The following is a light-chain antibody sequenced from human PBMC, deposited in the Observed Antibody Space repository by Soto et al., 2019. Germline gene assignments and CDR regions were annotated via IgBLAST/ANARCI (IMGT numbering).Light chain of an antibody. CDR3: EQYYSTPWK. CDR1: QSVLYSSNTKNY. Sequence: DIVMTQSPDSLAVSLGERATINCKSSQSVLYSSNTKNYLAWYQQKPGQPPKLLIYWASTRESGVPDRFSGSGCGTDFTLTISSLQAEDVAVYYCEQYYSTPWKFGQGTKVEIK. V-gene: IGKV4-1*01. J-gene: IGKJ1*01. CDR2: WAS.